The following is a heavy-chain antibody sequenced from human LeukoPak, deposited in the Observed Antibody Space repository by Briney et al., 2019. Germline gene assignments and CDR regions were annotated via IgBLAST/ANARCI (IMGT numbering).Heavy chain of an antibody. Sequence: SETLSLTCTVSGGSISSYYWSWIRQPLGKGLEWIGYIYYSGSTNYNPSLKSRVTISVDTSKNQFSLKLSSVTAADTAVYYCARIGLERRDRYYYGMDVWGQGTTVTVSS. V-gene: IGHV4-59*01. CDR3: ARIGLERRDRYYYGMDV. CDR2: IYYSGST. CDR1: GGSISSYY. J-gene: IGHJ6*02. D-gene: IGHD1-1*01.